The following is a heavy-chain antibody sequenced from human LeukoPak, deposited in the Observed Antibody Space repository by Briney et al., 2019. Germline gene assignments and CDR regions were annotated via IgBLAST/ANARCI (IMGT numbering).Heavy chain of an antibody. CDR1: GFTFSSYW. CDR3: ARSHLSWNDPPVGS. J-gene: IGHJ5*01. Sequence: AGSLTLSCAASGFTFSSYWMSWVRQAPGRGLEWVADIKQDGCEKYYVDSVKDRLIIPRDNAKNSLYRQMNSLRAEDTAVYYCARSHLSWNDPPVGSCGHGTLVTVSS. CDR2: IKQDGCEK. V-gene: IGHV3-7*01. D-gene: IGHD1-1*01.